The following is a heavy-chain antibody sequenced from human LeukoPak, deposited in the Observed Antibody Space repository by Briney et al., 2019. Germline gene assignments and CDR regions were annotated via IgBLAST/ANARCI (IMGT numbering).Heavy chain of an antibody. CDR3: AGNILGYCSSTSCSDDAFDI. CDR1: GGSISSSSYY. V-gene: IGHV4-39*06. J-gene: IGHJ3*02. Sequence: SETLSLTCTVSGGSISSSSYYWGWIRQPPGKGLEWIGSIYYSGSTYYNPSLKSRVTISVDTSKNQFPLKLSSVTAADTAVYYCAGNILGYCSSTSCSDDAFDIWGQGTMVTVSS. D-gene: IGHD2-2*01. CDR2: IYYSGST.